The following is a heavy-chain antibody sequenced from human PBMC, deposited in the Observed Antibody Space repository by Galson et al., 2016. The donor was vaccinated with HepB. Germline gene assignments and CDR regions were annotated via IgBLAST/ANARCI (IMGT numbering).Heavy chain of an antibody. CDR1: GYTFTSYG. J-gene: IGHJ4*02. D-gene: IGHD2-2*01. Sequence: SVKVSCKASGYTFTSYGISWVRQAPGQGPEWMGRIIPILGTANYAQKFQGRVTITADKYTSTAYMELSSLRSEDTAVYYCASAGNHCSNTNCPFDYWGQGTLVTVSS. V-gene: IGHV1-69*04. CDR2: IIPILGTA. CDR3: ASAGNHCSNTNCPFDY.